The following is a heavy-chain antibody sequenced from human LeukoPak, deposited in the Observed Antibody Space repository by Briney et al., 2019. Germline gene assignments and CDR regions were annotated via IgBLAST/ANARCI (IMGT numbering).Heavy chain of an antibody. CDR1: GGACSGYY. V-gene: IGHV4-34*01. D-gene: IGHD1-26*01. Sequence: SETLSLTCAGYGGACSGYYWSWIRQPPGKGLEWIGEINHSGSTNYNPSLKSRVTISVDTSKNQFSLKLRSVTAADTAVYYCARVGGSYSGVYYWGQGTLVTVSS. CDR2: INHSGST. CDR3: ARVGGSYSGVYY. J-gene: IGHJ4*02.